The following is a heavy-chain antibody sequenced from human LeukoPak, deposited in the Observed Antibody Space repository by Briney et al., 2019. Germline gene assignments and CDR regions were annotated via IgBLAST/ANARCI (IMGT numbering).Heavy chain of an antibody. Sequence: GGSLRLSCAASGFTFSNYWMHWARQAPGKGLVWVSRINSDGSTATYADSVKGRFTTSRDNAKKTLYVQMNSLRAEDTAVYYCAREVGGNLGDAFDIWGQGTMVTVSS. V-gene: IGHV3-74*03. CDR3: AREVGGNLGDAFDI. CDR2: INSDGSTA. D-gene: IGHD4-23*01. CDR1: GFTFSNYW. J-gene: IGHJ3*02.